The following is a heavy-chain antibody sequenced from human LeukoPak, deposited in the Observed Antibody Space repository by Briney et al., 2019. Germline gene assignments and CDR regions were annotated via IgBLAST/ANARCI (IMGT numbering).Heavy chain of an antibody. D-gene: IGHD5-24*01. CDR2: ISYDGSNK. V-gene: IGHV3-30*04. Sequence: PGRSLRLSCAASGFTFSNYAMHWVRQAPGKGLEWVAVISYDGSNKYYADSVKGRFTISRDNSKNTLYLQMNSLRAEDTAVYYCAKDWGGGSTFDYGGQGTLVTVSS. CDR1: GFTFSNYA. J-gene: IGHJ4*02. CDR3: AKDWGGGSTFDY.